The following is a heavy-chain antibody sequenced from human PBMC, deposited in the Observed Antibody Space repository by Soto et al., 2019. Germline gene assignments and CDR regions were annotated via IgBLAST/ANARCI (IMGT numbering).Heavy chain of an antibody. D-gene: IGHD1-26*01. CDR3: ARDPRIVGAMHWFDP. CDR2: IIPIFGTA. CDR1: GGTFSSYA. J-gene: IGHJ5*02. V-gene: IGHV1-69*13. Sequence: SVKVSCKASGGTFSSYAISWVRQAPGQGLEWMGGIIPIFGTANYAQKFQGRVTITADESTSTAYMELSSLRSEDTAVYYCARDPRIVGAMHWFDPWGQGTLVTVSS.